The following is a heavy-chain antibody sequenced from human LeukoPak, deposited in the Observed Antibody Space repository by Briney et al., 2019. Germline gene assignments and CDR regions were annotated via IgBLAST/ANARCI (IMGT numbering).Heavy chain of an antibody. CDR2: ISTYGSDA. V-gene: IGHV3-74*01. D-gene: IGHD3-22*01. CDR1: GYTFSNYC. J-gene: IGHJ4*02. CDR3: AGDLGDYYYSGKDY. Sequence: GGSLRLSCAASGYTFSNYCMRWVRQAPGQGLVWVSRISTYGSDATYADSIKGRVTISRDNAKNTLYLQLNSLRAEDTAVYYCAGDLGDYYYSGKDYWGQGTLVTVSS.